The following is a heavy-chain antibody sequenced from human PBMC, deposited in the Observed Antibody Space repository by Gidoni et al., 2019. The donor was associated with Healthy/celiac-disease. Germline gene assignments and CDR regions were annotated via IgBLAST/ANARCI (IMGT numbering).Heavy chain of an antibody. CDR3: AKGDGSTSCYFY. Sequence: EVQLLESGGGLVQPGGSLSLSCAASGFTFSSYAMSWVRQAPGKGLEWVSAISGSGGSTYYADSVKGRFTISRDNSKNTLYLQMNSLRAEDTAVYYCAKGDGSTSCYFYWGQGTLVTVSS. CDR1: GFTFSSYA. J-gene: IGHJ4*02. CDR2: ISGSGGST. V-gene: IGHV3-23*01. D-gene: IGHD2-2*01.